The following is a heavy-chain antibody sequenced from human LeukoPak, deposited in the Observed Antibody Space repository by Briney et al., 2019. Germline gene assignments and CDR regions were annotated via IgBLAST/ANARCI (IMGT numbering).Heavy chain of an antibody. D-gene: IGHD1-26*01. CDR2: IIPIFVTA. CDR1: GGTFSSYA. CDR3: ARGFSPSGSYFEEGWSAFDI. J-gene: IGHJ3*02. Sequence: AASVKLSCKASGGTFSSYAISWVRQAPGQGLEWMGGIIPIFVTANYAQKFQGRVTITTDESPRTAYMDLSSVRSEDTAVYYCARGFSPSGSYFEEGWSAFDIWGQGTMVTVSS. V-gene: IGHV1-69*05.